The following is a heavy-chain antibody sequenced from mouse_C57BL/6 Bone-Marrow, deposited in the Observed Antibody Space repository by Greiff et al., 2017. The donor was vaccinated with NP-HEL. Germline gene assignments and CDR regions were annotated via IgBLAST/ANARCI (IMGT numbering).Heavy chain of an antibody. CDR2: INPNNGGT. Sequence: VQLKQSGPELVKPGASVKISCKASGYTFTDYYVNWVKQSHGKSLEWIGDINPNNGGTSYNQKFKGKATLTGDKSSSTAYMELRSLTTEDSAVYYCARATYVDYDEAMDYWGRGTAVTVSS. CDR1: GYTFTDYY. CDR3: ARATYVDYDEAMDY. V-gene: IGHV1-26*01. J-gene: IGHJ4*01. D-gene: IGHD2-4*01.